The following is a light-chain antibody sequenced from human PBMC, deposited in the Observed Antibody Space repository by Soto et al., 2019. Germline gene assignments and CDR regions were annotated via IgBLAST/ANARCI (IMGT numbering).Light chain of an antibody. CDR2: DAF. CDR3: HQYNNWPLYT. Sequence: EIVMTQSPATLSVSPGERVTLSCRATQSVKKYVAWYNQKPGQPPRLLIYDAFTRATGVPGRFSGSGSGTEFTLTISSLQSEDFAVYYCHQYNNWPLYTFGQGTKLEIK. J-gene: IGKJ2*01. CDR1: QSVKKY. V-gene: IGKV3-15*01.